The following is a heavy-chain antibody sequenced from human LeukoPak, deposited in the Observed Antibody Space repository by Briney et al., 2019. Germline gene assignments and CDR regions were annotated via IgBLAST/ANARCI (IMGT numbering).Heavy chain of an antibody. V-gene: IGHV4-59*01. Sequence: PSETLSLTCTVSGGSISSYYWSWIRQPPGKGLEWIGYIYYSGSTNYNPSLKSRVTISVDTSKNQFSLKLSSVTAADTAVYYCATYSGVHHKTFDDWGQGTLVTVSS. D-gene: IGHD1-26*01. CDR1: GGSISSYY. CDR3: ATYSGVHHKTFDD. J-gene: IGHJ4*02. CDR2: IYYSGST.